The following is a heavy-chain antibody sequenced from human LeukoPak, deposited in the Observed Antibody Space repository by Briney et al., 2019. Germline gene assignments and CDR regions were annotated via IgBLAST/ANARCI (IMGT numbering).Heavy chain of an antibody. CDR3: VRHDSYIPF. V-gene: IGHV3-23*01. Sequence: GGSLTLSCAASGFTFNYYAMSWVRQTPGKGLEWVSGISDSGASTYYTDSVKGRFTISRDNSKDTVFLQMNNLRAAGTALYFCVRHDSYIPFWGQGSLVTVSS. CDR1: GFTFNYYA. CDR2: ISDSGAST. J-gene: IGHJ1*01. D-gene: IGHD5-18*01.